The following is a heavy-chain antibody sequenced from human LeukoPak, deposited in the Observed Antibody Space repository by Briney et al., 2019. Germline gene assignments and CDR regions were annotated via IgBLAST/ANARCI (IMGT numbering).Heavy chain of an antibody. D-gene: IGHD6-13*01. J-gene: IGHJ5*02. CDR1: GYTFTSYD. CDR3: ARGGYSSSWYRSFDP. CDR2: MNPNSGNT. Sequence: ASVKVSCKASGYTFTSYDINWVRQATGQGLEWMGWMNPNSGNTGYAQKFQGRVAMTRNTSISTAYMELSSLRSEDTAVYYCARGGYSSSWYRSFDPWGQGTLVTVSS. V-gene: IGHV1-8*01.